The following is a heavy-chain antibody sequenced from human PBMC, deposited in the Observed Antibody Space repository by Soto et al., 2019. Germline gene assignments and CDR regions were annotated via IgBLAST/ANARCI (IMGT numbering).Heavy chain of an antibody. D-gene: IGHD6-13*01. CDR1: GGSVTSNCY. CDR2: IYYGAHT. J-gene: IGHJ4*02. Sequence: PSETLSLTCTVSGGSVTSNCYWVWIRQPPGKGLEWIGSIYYGAHTYYNSSLESRVTISIDTSKNQFCLKLNFQTAAETAVYYCARRKQLDFDYWGQGTLVTVSS. V-gene: IGHV4-39*01. CDR3: ARRKQLDFDY.